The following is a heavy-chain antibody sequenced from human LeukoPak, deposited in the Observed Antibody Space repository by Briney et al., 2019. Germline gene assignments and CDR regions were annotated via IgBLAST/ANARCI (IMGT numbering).Heavy chain of an antibody. J-gene: IGHJ4*02. CDR2: IKKTGSET. D-gene: IGHD4-23*01. CDR3: AKVSGNPGYYYFDY. Sequence: PGGSLRLSCAASGFTFSHFWMSWVRQAPGKGLEWVAYIKKTGSETYYVDSVKGRFTISRDNSKNTLYLQMTSLRAEDTAVYYCAKVSGNPGYYYFDYWGQGTLVTVSS. V-gene: IGHV3-7*03. CDR1: GFTFSHFW.